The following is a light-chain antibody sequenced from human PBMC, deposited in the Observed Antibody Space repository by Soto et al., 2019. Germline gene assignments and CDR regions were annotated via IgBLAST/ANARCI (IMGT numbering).Light chain of an antibody. Sequence: EIVLTQSPATLSLSPGERATLSCRASQSVGSYLAWYQQKPGQAPRLLIYDGYNRATGIPARFSGSGSGTDFTLTISSLEPEDFAVYYCKQRLNWPLTFGGGTKVEI. V-gene: IGKV3-11*01. CDR3: KQRLNWPLT. J-gene: IGKJ4*01. CDR2: DGY. CDR1: QSVGSY.